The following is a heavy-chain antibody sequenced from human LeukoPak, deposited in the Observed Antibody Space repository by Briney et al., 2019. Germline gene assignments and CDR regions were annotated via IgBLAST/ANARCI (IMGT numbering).Heavy chain of an antibody. D-gene: IGHD3-9*01. Sequence: ETGGSLRLSCAASKFTFSTSAMSWVRQAPGKGLEWVSAISGSGANTYYVDSVKGRFTISRDNSKNTLYLEMSSLRSDDTAVYYCAKESQTYYDIMTGYPNYYFDYWGQGTLATVSS. J-gene: IGHJ4*02. V-gene: IGHV3-23*01. CDR2: ISGSGANT. CDR3: AKESQTYYDIMTGYPNYYFDY. CDR1: KFTFSTSA.